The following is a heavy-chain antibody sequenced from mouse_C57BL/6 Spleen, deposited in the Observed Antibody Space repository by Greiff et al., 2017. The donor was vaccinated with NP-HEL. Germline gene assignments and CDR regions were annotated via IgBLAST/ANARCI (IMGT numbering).Heavy chain of an antibody. J-gene: IGHJ4*01. D-gene: IGHD2-4*01. V-gene: IGHV1-80*01. CDR3: ARDYYDYDDLYYYAMDY. CDR2: IYPGDGDT. Sequence: QVQLQQSGAELVKPGASVKISCKASGYAFSSYWMNWVKQRPGKGLEWIGQIYPGDGDTNYNGKFKGKATLTADKSSSTAYMQLSSLTSEDSAVYFCARDYYDYDDLYYYAMDYWGQGTSVTVSS. CDR1: GYAFSSYW.